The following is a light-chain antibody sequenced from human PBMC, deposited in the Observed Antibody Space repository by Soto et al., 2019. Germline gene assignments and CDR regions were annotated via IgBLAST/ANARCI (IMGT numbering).Light chain of an antibody. V-gene: IGKV3-15*01. CDR3: QQYNNWPPYT. Sequence: EIVMMQSPATLSVSPGERATLSCRASQSVYYSLAAYQQKPGQAPRILIYGASTRATGIPARFSGRGFGTELTLTISSLQSEDFAIYYRQQYNNWPPYTFGQGTKLEIK. J-gene: IGKJ2*01. CDR1: QSVYYS. CDR2: GAS.